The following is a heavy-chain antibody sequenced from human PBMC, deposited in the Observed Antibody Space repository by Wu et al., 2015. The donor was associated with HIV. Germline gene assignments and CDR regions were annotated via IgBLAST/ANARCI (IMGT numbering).Heavy chain of an antibody. D-gene: IGHD3-22*01. CDR1: GYTLSKLS. CDR2: SDPEDGET. CDR3: ARVDSRDAFDI. V-gene: IGHV1-24*01. Sequence: HDQLVQSGAEVKKPGASVKVSCKVSGYTLSKLSVHWVRQAPGKGLEWMGGSDPEDGETVYAQKFQGRVTLTEDTSTDTAYMELTRLRSEDTAVYYCARVDSRDAFDIWGQGTMVTVSS. J-gene: IGHJ3*02.